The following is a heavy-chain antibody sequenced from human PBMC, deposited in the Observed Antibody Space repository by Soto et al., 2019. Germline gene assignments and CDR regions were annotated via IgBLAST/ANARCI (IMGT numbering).Heavy chain of an antibody. CDR2: ITDSGGST. CDR1: GFTFSSYA. CDR3: AKEGGPYCTSTNCRLNYDY. V-gene: IGHV3-23*01. D-gene: IGHD2-2*01. Sequence: PGGSLRLSCAASGFTFSSYAMSWVRQTPGKGLQWVSAITDSGGSTYYADSVKGRFTISRDNSENTLYLQMNGLRAEDTAVYYCAKEGGPYCTSTNCRLNYDYWGQGTLVTVSS. J-gene: IGHJ4*02.